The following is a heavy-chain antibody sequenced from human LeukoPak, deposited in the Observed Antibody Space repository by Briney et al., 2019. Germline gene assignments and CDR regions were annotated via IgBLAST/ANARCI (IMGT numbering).Heavy chain of an antibody. CDR2: INPKSGDT. CDR1: GYTFTAYY. Sequence: ASVKVSCKASGYTFTAYYMHWVRQAPGQGLEWMGRINPKSGDTNYAQKFQDRVTMTRDTSMSTAYMEISRLRYDDTAVYYCARVSIAAAVSNWFDPWGQGNLVTVSS. D-gene: IGHD6-13*01. CDR3: ARVSIAAAVSNWFDP. V-gene: IGHV1-2*06. J-gene: IGHJ5*02.